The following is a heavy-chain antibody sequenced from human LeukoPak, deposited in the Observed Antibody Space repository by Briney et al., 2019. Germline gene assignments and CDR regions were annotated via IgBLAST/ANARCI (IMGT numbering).Heavy chain of an antibody. Sequence: SETLSLTCTVSGVSISRSRYYWGWIRHPPGKGLEWIGSIYYSGSTYYNPSLKSRVTTSVDTSKNQFSLKLSSVTAADTAVYYCARESYGSRSYDYYYYYMDVWGKGTTVTVSS. CDR1: GVSISRSRYY. CDR2: IYYSGST. V-gene: IGHV4-39*07. D-gene: IGHD3-10*01. J-gene: IGHJ6*03. CDR3: ARESYGSRSYDYYYYYMDV.